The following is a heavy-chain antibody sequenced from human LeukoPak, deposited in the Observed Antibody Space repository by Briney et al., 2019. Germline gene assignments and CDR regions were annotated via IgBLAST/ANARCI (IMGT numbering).Heavy chain of an antibody. J-gene: IGHJ2*01. CDR2: INPNSGGT. Sequence: GASVKVSCKASGYTFTGYYMHWVRQAPGQGLEWMGWINPNSGGTNYAQKFQGRVTMTRDTSISTAYMELSRLRSDDTAVYYCARTIVGPNWYFDLWGRGTLVTVSS. V-gene: IGHV1-2*02. CDR3: ARTIVGPNWYFDL. D-gene: IGHD3-10*01. CDR1: GYTFTGYY.